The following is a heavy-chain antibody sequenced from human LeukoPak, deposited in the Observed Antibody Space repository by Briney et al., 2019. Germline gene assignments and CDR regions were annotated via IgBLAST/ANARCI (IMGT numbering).Heavy chain of an antibody. CDR2: IKQDGSEK. CDR1: GFTFSSYW. CDR3: AREKGARGLIITHKGNDAFDI. Sequence: GGSLRLSCAASGFTFSSYWMSWVRQAPGKGLEWVANIKQDGSEKYYVASVKGRFTISRDNDKNSLYLQLNILRAEDTAVYYCAREKGARGLIITHKGNDAFDIWGQGTMVTVSS. V-gene: IGHV3-7*01. D-gene: IGHD3-10*01. J-gene: IGHJ3*02.